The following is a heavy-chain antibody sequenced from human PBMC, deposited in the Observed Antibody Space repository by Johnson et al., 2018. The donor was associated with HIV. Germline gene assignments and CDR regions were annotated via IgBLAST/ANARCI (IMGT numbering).Heavy chain of an antibody. CDR2: IKSKTDGGTT. CDR3: TTDPIAAAGPDAFVI. J-gene: IGHJ3*02. Sequence: EQLVESGGGLVKPGGSLRLSCAASGFTFSNAWMSWVRQAPGMGLEWIGHIKSKTDGGTTDNAAPVKGRFTISRDDSKNTLYLQMNSLKTEDTAVYYCTTDPIAAAGPDAFVIWGQGTVVTVSS. CDR1: GFTFSNAW. V-gene: IGHV3-15*01. D-gene: IGHD6-13*01.